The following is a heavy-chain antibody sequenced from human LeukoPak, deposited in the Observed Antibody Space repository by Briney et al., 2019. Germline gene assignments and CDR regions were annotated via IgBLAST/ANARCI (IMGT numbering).Heavy chain of an antibody. Sequence: GGSLRLSCAASGFTFSTYDMHWVRQATGKGLEWVSAIGTAGDTYYTGSVKGRFTISRDNSKNTLYLQMNSLRAEDTAVYYCAARPPIIVAGPFDYWGQGTLVTVSS. CDR1: GFTFSTYD. J-gene: IGHJ4*02. V-gene: IGHV3-13*04. CDR2: IGTAGDT. D-gene: IGHD5-12*01. CDR3: AARPPIIVAGPFDY.